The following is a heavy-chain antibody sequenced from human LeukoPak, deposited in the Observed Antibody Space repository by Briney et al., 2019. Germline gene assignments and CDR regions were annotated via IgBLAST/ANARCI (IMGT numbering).Heavy chain of an antibody. CDR3: ARLSESRSQHPYFDY. CDR2: IYPGDSDT. D-gene: IGHD3-10*01. Sequence: GESLKISCKGSGYSFTSYWIGWVRQMPGKGLEWMGIIYPGDSDTRYSPSFQGQVTISADKSISTAYLQWSSLKASDTAMYYCARLSESRSQHPYFDYWGQGTLVTVSS. J-gene: IGHJ4*02. CDR1: GYSFTSYW. V-gene: IGHV5-51*01.